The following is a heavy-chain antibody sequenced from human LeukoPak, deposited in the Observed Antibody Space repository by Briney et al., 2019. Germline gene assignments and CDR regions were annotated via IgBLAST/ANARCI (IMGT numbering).Heavy chain of an antibody. CDR1: GFTFSGYA. Sequence: PGASLRLSCEASGFTFSGYAMSWVRQVPGKGPEWISAISGSGSMTYYADSVKGRFTISRDNAKNSLYLQMNSLRAEDTAVYYCARAMGIQWGQGTLVTVSS. J-gene: IGHJ4*02. D-gene: IGHD6-13*01. CDR2: ISGSGSMT. CDR3: ARAMGIQ. V-gene: IGHV3-23*01.